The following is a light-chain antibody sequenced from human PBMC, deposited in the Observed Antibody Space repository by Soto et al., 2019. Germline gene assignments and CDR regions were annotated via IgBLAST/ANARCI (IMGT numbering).Light chain of an antibody. CDR1: QSISSW. Sequence: DIQMTQSPSTLSASVGDRVTITCRASQSISSWLAWYQQKPGKAPKLLIYDASSLESGVPSRFSGSGSGTEFTLTISSLQHDDFATYYCQQYNSYLFIFGPGTKVDIK. V-gene: IGKV1-5*01. CDR3: QQYNSYLFI. CDR2: DAS. J-gene: IGKJ3*01.